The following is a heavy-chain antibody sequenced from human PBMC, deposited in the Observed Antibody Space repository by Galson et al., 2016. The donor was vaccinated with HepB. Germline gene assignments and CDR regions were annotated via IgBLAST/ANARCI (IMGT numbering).Heavy chain of an antibody. CDR3: ARVSVPPALYYYDY. J-gene: IGHJ4*02. D-gene: IGHD2-2*01. V-gene: IGHV4-61*01. CDR1: GDSITTYSFL. CDR2: IDYSGNT. Sequence: SETLSLTCTVSGDSITTYSFLWTWIRQSPRRGLEWIGYIDYSGNTNYNPSFKGRVTISRDTPKNRFSLKVTSVTAADTAVYYCARVSVPPALYYYDYWGQGTLVTVSS.